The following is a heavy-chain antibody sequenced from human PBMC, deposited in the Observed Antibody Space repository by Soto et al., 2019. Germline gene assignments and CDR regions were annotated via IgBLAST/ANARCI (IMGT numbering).Heavy chain of an antibody. V-gene: IGHV4-59*01. J-gene: IGHJ6*01. Sequence: SETLSLTCTVSGDSISSYYWSWIREPPGKGLEWIGYIYYTGSTHYSPSLKSRVTISVDTSKKQFSLRLKSVTAADTAVYYCARDHITMVRRVIVYHGMDVGGQGIPLTVCS. CDR2: IYYTGST. CDR3: ARDHITMVRRVIVYHGMDV. CDR1: GDSISSYY. D-gene: IGHD3-10*01.